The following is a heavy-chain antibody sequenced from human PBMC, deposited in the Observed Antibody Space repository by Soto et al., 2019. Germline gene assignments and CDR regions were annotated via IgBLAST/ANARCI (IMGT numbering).Heavy chain of an antibody. V-gene: IGHV4-30-2*01. CDR3: ARGEDSSGFPFDY. Sequence: QLQLQESGSGLVKPSQTLSFTCAVSGGSISSGGYSWSWIRQPPGKGLEWIGYIYHSGSTYYNPSLKSRVTISVDRSKNQFSLKLSSVTAADTAVYYCARGEDSSGFPFDYWGQGTLVTVSS. CDR1: GGSISSGGYS. J-gene: IGHJ4*02. CDR2: IYHSGST. D-gene: IGHD3-22*01.